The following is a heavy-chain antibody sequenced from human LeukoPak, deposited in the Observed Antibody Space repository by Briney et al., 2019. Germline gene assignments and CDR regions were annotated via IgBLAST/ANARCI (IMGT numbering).Heavy chain of an antibody. Sequence: PGGSLRLSCAASGFTFSSYAMHWVRQAPGKGLEWVAVISYDGSNKYYADSVKGRFTISRDNSKNTLYLQMNSLRAEDTAVYYCARDPLIAAAGTGEYFDYWGQGTLVTVSS. V-gene: IGHV3-30-3*01. J-gene: IGHJ4*02. D-gene: IGHD6-13*01. CDR2: ISYDGSNK. CDR3: ARDPLIAAAGTGEYFDY. CDR1: GFTFSSYA.